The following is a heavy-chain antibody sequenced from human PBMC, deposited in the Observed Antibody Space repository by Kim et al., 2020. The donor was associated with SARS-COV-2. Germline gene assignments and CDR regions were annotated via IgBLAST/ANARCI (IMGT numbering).Heavy chain of an antibody. CDR3: AKTTRHIVVVTAIQPFDY. V-gene: IGHV3-23*01. CDR2: TSGSGSTT. D-gene: IGHD2-21*02. CDR1: GFTFSKYA. Sequence: GGSLRLSCAASGFTFSKYAMSWVRQAPGRGLEWVSATSGSGSTTYYADSVKGRFTISRDNSEHTLYLQMNYLRAEDTAVYYCAKTTRHIVVVTAIQPFDYWGQGTLVTVSS. J-gene: IGHJ4*02.